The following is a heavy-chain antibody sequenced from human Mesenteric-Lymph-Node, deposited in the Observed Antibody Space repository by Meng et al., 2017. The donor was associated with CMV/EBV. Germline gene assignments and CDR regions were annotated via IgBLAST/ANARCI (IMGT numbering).Heavy chain of an antibody. CDR1: GYSFASFG. J-gene: IGHJ4*02. Sequence: ASVKVSCKPSGYSFASFGLNWVRQAPGQGLEWMGWINPYNLNTNYAQKLQGRVTMTTDTSTSTAYMELRSLRSDDTAVYYCARGGYYDFWSGYYPLDYWGQGTLVTVSS. CDR2: INPYNLNT. CDR3: ARGGYYDFWSGYYPLDY. D-gene: IGHD3-3*01. V-gene: IGHV1-18*01.